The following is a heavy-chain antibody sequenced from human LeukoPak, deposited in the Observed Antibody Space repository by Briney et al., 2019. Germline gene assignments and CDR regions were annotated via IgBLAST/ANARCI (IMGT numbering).Heavy chain of an antibody. D-gene: IGHD5-18*01. V-gene: IGHV3-30*02. J-gene: IGHJ4*02. CDR2: IRYDGSNK. Sequence: GGSLRLSCAASGFTFSSYGMHWVRQAPGKGLEWVAFIRYDGSNKYYADSVKGRFTISRDNAKNTLYLQMNSLRAEDTAVYYCARVKASGYNRWNFDYWGQGTLVTVSS. CDR1: GFTFSSYG. CDR3: ARVKASGYNRWNFDY.